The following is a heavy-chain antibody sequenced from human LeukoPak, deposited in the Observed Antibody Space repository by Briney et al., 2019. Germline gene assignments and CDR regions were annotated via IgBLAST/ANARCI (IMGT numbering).Heavy chain of an antibody. CDR2: ISGSGGST. CDR3: ANDYRSGSFHDF. V-gene: IGHV3-23*01. J-gene: IGHJ4*02. CDR1: GSTFSSYA. Sequence: AGGSLRLSCAASGSTFSSYAMSWVRQAPGKGLEWVSAISGSGGSTYYADSVKGRFTISRDNSKNTLYLQMNTLRAEDTAVYYCANDYRSGSFHDFWGQGTLVTVSS. D-gene: IGHD3-10*01.